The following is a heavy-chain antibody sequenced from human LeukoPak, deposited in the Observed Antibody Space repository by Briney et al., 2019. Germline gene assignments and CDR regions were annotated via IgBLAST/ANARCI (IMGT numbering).Heavy chain of an antibody. CDR1: GFTFSSYA. D-gene: IGHD3-9*01. Sequence: GGSLRLSCAASGFTFSSYAMSWVRQAPVKGLEWVSAISGSGGSTYYADSVKGRFTISRDNSKNTLYLQMNSLRAEDTAVYYCAKEKYDILTGGHFDYWGQGTLVTVSS. V-gene: IGHV3-23*01. J-gene: IGHJ4*02. CDR3: AKEKYDILTGGHFDY. CDR2: ISGSGGST.